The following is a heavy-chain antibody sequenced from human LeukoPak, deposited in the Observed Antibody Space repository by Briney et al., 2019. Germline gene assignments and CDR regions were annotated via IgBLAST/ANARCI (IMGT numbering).Heavy chain of an antibody. Sequence: GGSLRLSCEASGFTFSSYWMHWVRQAPGKGLVWVSRINKYGIITSYADSVKGRFTISRDNAKNTLYLQMHSLRVEDTAVYYCAKATYYDFWSGYAFDYWGQGTLVTVSS. CDR2: INKYGIIT. D-gene: IGHD3-3*01. V-gene: IGHV3-74*01. CDR1: GFTFSSYW. J-gene: IGHJ4*02. CDR3: AKATYYDFWSGYAFDY.